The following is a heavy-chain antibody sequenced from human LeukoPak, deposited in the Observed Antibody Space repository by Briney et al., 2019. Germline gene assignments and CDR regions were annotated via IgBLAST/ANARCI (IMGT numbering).Heavy chain of an antibody. CDR3: ARTYYYDSSCYYHPYYFDY. CDR1: GFTFDDYG. J-gene: IGHJ4*02. CDR2: INWNGGST. V-gene: IGHV3-20*04. Sequence: PGGSLRLSCAASGFTFDDYGMSWVRQAPGKGLEWVSGINWNGGSTGYADSVKGRFTISRDNAKNSLYLQMNSLRAEDTALYYCARTYYYDSSCYYHPYYFDYWGQGTLVTVSS. D-gene: IGHD3-22*01.